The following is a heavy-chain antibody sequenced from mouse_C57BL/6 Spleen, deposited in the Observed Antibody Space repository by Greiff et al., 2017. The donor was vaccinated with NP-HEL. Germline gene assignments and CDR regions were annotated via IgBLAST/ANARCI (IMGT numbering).Heavy chain of an antibody. Sequence: EVMLVESGGGLVQPGGSLKLSCAASGFTFSDYYMYWVRQTPEKRLEWVAYISNGGGSTYYPDTVKGRFTISRDNAKNTLYLQMSRLKSEDTAMYYCARAATVVATPFAYWGQGTLVTVSA. J-gene: IGHJ3*01. CDR2: ISNGGGST. CDR3: ARAATVVATPFAY. CDR1: GFTFSDYY. V-gene: IGHV5-12*01. D-gene: IGHD1-1*01.